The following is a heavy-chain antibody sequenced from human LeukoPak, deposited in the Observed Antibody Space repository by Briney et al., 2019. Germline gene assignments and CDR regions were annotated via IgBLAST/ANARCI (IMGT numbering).Heavy chain of an antibody. V-gene: IGHV4-34*01. D-gene: IGHD5-24*01. J-gene: IGHJ4*02. Sequence: SETLSLTCAVHGGSFSGFYWTWMRQPPGKGPEWIGELNHSRGTNYNPSLRSRVTISEDTSKNQFSLNLTSVTAADTAVYYCARGLGEGYPDSWGQGTLVTVSS. CDR1: GGSFSGFY. CDR2: LNHSRGT. CDR3: ARGLGEGYPDS.